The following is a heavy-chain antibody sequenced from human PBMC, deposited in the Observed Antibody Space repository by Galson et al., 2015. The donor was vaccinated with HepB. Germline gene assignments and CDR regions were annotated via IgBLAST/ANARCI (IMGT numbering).Heavy chain of an antibody. D-gene: IGHD6-13*01. CDR2: IYSGGSI. CDR3: ARGGASSGI. V-gene: IGHV3-66*01. Sequence: SLRLSCAASGFSVSNNYIRWVRQPPGKGLEWVSLIYSGGSIYYADSVKGRFTISRDSSTNTVYLQMENVRAEDTAVYYCARGGASSGIWGQGTLVTVSP. CDR1: GFSVSNNY. J-gene: IGHJ4*02.